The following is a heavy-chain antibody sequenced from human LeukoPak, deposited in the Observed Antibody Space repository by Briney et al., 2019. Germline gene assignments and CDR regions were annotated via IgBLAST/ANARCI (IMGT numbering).Heavy chain of an antibody. CDR1: GFTFSSYS. D-gene: IGHD4-23*01. Sequence: GGSLRLSCAASGFTFSSYSMNWVRQAPGKGLEWVSSISSSSSYIYYADSLKGRFTISRDNAKNSLCLQMNSLRAEDTAVYYCARVSVAFDYWGQGTLVTVSS. J-gene: IGHJ4*02. CDR3: ARVSVAFDY. CDR2: ISSSSSYI. V-gene: IGHV3-21*01.